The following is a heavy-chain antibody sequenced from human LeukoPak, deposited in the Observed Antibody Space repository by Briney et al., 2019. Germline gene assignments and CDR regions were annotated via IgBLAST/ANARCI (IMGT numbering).Heavy chain of an antibody. J-gene: IGHJ6*02. CDR1: GYTFTSYD. Sequence: ASVKVSCKASGYTFTSYDINWVRQATGQGLEWMGWMNSNSGNTGYAQKFQGRVTMTRNTSISTAYMELSSLRSEDTAVYYCARATHTYDFWSGYKYYYYYYGMDVWGQGTTVTVSS. D-gene: IGHD3-3*01. V-gene: IGHV1-8*01. CDR3: ARATHTYDFWSGYKYYYYYYGMDV. CDR2: MNSNSGNT.